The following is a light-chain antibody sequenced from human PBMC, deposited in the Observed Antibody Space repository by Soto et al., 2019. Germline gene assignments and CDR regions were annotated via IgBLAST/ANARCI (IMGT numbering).Light chain of an antibody. CDR1: SSDVGYYDY. CDR2: EVT. J-gene: IGLJ1*01. Sequence: QSALTQPPSASGFPGQSVTISCTGTSSDVGYYDYVSWYQQHPGKAPKLVIYEVTKRPSGVPDRVSASKSGNTASLTVSGLRAEDEADYYCSSYAGSYTYVFGTGTQLTVL. V-gene: IGLV2-8*01. CDR3: SSYAGSYTYV.